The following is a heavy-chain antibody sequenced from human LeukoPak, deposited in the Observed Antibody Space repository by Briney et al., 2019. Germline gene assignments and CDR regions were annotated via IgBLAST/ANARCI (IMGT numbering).Heavy chain of an antibody. CDR2: NSRSGSTI. CDR1: GFTFSSYE. V-gene: IGHV3-48*03. J-gene: IGHJ6*04. Sequence: GGSLRLSCAASGFTFSSYEMNWVRQAPGKGLEWVSYNSRSGSTIYYADSVKGRFTISRDNAKNSLYLQMNSLRAEDTAVYYCAREGGYSYGHTYYYYYYGMDVWGKGTTVTVSS. D-gene: IGHD5-18*01. CDR3: AREGGYSYGHTYYYYYYGMDV.